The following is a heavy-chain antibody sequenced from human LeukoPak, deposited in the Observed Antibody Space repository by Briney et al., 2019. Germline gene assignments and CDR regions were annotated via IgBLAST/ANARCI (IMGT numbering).Heavy chain of an antibody. CDR3: VRDRSRTAVTRFDS. J-gene: IGHJ4*02. Sequence: GGSLRLSCVASRFSLSNFWMIWVRQAPGKGLEWVANINEDGSEKNYVDSVRGRFTISRDNAKNSLYLQMNSLRAEDTAVYYCVRDRSRTAVTRFDSWGQGTLVTVSS. V-gene: IGHV3-7*01. D-gene: IGHD4-17*01. CDR2: INEDGSEK. CDR1: RFSLSNFW.